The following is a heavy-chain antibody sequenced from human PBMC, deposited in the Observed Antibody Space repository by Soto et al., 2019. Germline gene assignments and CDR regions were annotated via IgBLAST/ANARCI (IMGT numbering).Heavy chain of an antibody. V-gene: IGHV3-23*01. Sequence: GGSLRLSCGASGFTFSSYAISWVRQAPRKGLEWVPAISGSGGSTYYEDSVKGRFTISRDNSKNTLYLQMNSLRAEDTAVYYCAKDPRPIVVVIHWGQGTLVTVSS. D-gene: IGHD3-22*01. CDR3: AKDPRPIVVVIH. CDR1: GFTFSSYA. CDR2: ISGSGGST. J-gene: IGHJ4*02.